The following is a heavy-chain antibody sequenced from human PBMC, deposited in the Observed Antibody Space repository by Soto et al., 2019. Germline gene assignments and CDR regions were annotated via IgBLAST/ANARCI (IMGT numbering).Heavy chain of an antibody. J-gene: IGHJ4*02. D-gene: IGHD6-13*01. CDR2: IYSRGDT. CDR1: GGSISTSNYY. V-gene: IGHV4-39*01. CDR3: ASLQVPGNFDY. Sequence: QLQLQESGPGLVKPSETLSLTCNVSGGSISTSNYYWAWVRQAPGKGLEWIANIYSRGDTYYHPSLRTRLTVSVDTSKNKFSLRLASLTAADTAMYFCASLQVPGNFDYWGQGTLVTVSS.